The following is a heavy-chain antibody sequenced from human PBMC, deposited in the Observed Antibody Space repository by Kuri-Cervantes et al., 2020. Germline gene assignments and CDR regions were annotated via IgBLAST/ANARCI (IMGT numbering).Heavy chain of an antibody. CDR1: GFTFSPYT. CDR3: ATTPYCSGGSCYLAAFDI. J-gene: IGHJ3*02. CDR2: ISDTGYTT. V-gene: IGHV3-23*01. Sequence: GESLKISCAASGFTFSPYTMNWVRQAPGKGLEWVSTISDTGYTTYYADSVKGRFTISRDNSNNTLHLQMHSLRSEDTAVYYCATTPYCSGGSCYLAAFDIWGQGTMVTVSS. D-gene: IGHD2-15*01.